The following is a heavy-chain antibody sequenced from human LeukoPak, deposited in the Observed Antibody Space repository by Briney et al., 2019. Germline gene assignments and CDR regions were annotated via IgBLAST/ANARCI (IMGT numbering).Heavy chain of an antibody. CDR1: GFTFSSHW. CDR3: ARGSLGRGWLYDS. V-gene: IGHV3-7*05. CDR2: INQDGSET. Sequence: GGSLRLSCAASGFTFSSHWMPWVRQAPGKGLEWVADINQDGSETYYMDSVKGRFTISRDNTKNSLYLQMNQLRAEDTAVFYCARGSLGRGWLYDSWGQGTPISVS. J-gene: IGHJ4*02. D-gene: IGHD7-27*01.